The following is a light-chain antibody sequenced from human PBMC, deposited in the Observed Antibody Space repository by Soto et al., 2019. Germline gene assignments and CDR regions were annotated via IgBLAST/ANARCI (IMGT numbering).Light chain of an antibody. CDR3: QQFDSSLYT. CDR2: GAS. Sequence: EIVLTQSPGTLSLSPGERATLSCRASQSVSSSYLAWYQQKPGQAPRLLIYGASSRATGIPDRFSGSGSGTDFTLTISRREPEDFAVYYCQQFDSSLYTFGQGTKLEIK. V-gene: IGKV3-20*01. J-gene: IGKJ2*01. CDR1: QSVSSSY.